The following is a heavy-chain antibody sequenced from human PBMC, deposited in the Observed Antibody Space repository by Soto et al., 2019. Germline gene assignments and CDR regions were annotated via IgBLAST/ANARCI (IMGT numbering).Heavy chain of an antibody. D-gene: IGHD6-19*01. CDR3: ARDREYSSGWYWGHYFDY. J-gene: IGHJ4*02. CDR2: IYYSGST. V-gene: IGHV4-61*01. CDR1: GGSVSIGSYY. Sequence: SETLSLTCAVSGGSVSIGSYYWSWIRQPPGKGLEWIGYIYYSGSTNYNPSLKSRVTISVDTSKNQLSLKLSSVTAADTAVYYCARDREYSSGWYWGHYFDYWGPGTLVTVSS.